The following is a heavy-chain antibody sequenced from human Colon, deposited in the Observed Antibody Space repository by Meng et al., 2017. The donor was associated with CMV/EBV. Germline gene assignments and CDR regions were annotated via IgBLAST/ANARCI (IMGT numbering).Heavy chain of an antibody. CDR3: AGASNSSFDP. D-gene: IGHD4-11*01. CDR1: GFTFSAYP. CDR2: ISHDATKK. Sequence: GESLKISCAASGFTFSAYPIHWVRQAPGKGLEWVAIISHDATKKYYAESVKGRFTISRDNSQNTVTVQMNSLRGDDTAVYYCAGASNSSFDPWGQGTLVTVSS. V-gene: IGHV3-30*04. J-gene: IGHJ5*02.